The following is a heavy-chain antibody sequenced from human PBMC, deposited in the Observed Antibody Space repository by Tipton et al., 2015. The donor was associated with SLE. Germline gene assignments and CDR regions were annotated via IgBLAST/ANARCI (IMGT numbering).Heavy chain of an antibody. CDR3: ARDGPVGYDNNMDV. J-gene: IGHJ6*04. Sequence: LRLSCTVSGGSISGYYWSWVRQPAGKGLEWIGRIYTSASTIYNPSLKSRVTLSSDTPKNQFSLRVRSVTAADTAVYYCARDGPVGYDNNMDVWGKGTTVTVSS. CDR1: GGSISGYY. D-gene: IGHD5-12*01. V-gene: IGHV4-4*07. CDR2: IYTSAST.